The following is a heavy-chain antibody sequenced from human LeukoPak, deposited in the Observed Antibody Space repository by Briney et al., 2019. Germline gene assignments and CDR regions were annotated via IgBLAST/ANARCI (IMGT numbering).Heavy chain of an antibody. J-gene: IGHJ4*02. Sequence: PGGSLRLSCAASGFTFSSYGMHWVRQAPGKGLEWVSYISSGSTIYDADSVKGRFTISRDNAKNSLYLQMNSLRAEDTAVYYCARESIAVAGAPLDYWGQGTLVTVSS. CDR1: GFTFSSYG. V-gene: IGHV3-48*04. CDR2: ISSGSTI. CDR3: ARESIAVAGAPLDY. D-gene: IGHD6-19*01.